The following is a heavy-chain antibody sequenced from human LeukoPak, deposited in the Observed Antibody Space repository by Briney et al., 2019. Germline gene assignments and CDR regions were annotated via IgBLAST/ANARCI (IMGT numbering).Heavy chain of an antibody. Sequence: ASVKVSCKASGYTFTSYGISWVRQATGQGLEWMGWISAYNGNTNYAQKPQGRVTMTTDTSTRTAYMELRGLRSDDTAVYYCARDEGYDYVWGSYRYLYWGQGTLVTVSS. CDR3: ARDEGYDYVWGSYRYLY. V-gene: IGHV1-18*01. D-gene: IGHD3-16*02. CDR2: ISAYNGNT. CDR1: GYTFTSYG. J-gene: IGHJ4*02.